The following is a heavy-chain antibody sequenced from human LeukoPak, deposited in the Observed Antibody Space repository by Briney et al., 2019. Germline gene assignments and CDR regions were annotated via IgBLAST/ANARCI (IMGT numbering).Heavy chain of an antibody. CDR2: IYYSGSI. Sequence: SETLSLTCTVSGGSISSGGYYWSWIRQHPGKDLEWIGYIYYSGSIHYNPSLTSRVTISIGASKNQFSLKLSSVTAADTAVYYCARGWGFGSGTYYRAFDYWGQGTLVSVSS. CDR1: GGSISSGGYY. CDR3: ARGWGFGSGTYYRAFDY. D-gene: IGHD3-10*01. V-gene: IGHV4-31*03. J-gene: IGHJ4*02.